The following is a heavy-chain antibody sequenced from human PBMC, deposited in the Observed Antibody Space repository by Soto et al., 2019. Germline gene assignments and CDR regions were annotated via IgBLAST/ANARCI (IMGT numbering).Heavy chain of an antibody. Sequence: GGSLRLSCTVSGFTFRSYAMNWVRQAPGGGLEWVSNIIGSGDSASYADSVKGRFTISRDNSQNTLFLQMDSLRVDDTATYYCVKDRAFRTVAGADRWGQGTLVTVSS. V-gene: IGHV3-23*01. J-gene: IGHJ4*01. CDR2: IIGSGDSA. CDR3: VKDRAFRTVAGADR. CDR1: GFTFRSYA. D-gene: IGHD6-19*01.